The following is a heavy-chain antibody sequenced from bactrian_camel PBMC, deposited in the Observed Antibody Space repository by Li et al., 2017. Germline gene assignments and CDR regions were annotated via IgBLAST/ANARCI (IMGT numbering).Heavy chain of an antibody. CDR1: GYMFRSYC. V-gene: IGHV3S53*01. CDR3: AARAAVVTVCSATAEYDY. J-gene: IGHJ4*01. CDR2: IDSDGST. Sequence: HVQLVESGGGSVQAGGSLRLSCTVAGYMFRSYCMGWFRRAPGQAPGKEREGVAAIDSDGSTTYADSVKGRFTISQNTAKNTLYLQMNNTKPEDTAMYYCAARAAVVTVCSATAEYDYWGQGTQVTVS. D-gene: IGHD3*01.